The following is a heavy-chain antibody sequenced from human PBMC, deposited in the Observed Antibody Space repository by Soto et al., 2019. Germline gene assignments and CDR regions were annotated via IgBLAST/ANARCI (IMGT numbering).Heavy chain of an antibody. Sequence: EVQLVESGGGLVQPGGSLRLSCAASGFTFSSYEMNWFRRAPGKGLEWVSYISSSGNTKYYADSVKGRFTISRDNAKNSLYLQMNSLRAEDTAVYYCARTAGIAVAGNNWGQGTLVTVSS. CDR3: ARTAGIAVAGNN. V-gene: IGHV3-48*03. CDR1: GFTFSSYE. D-gene: IGHD6-19*01. CDR2: ISSSGNTK. J-gene: IGHJ4*02.